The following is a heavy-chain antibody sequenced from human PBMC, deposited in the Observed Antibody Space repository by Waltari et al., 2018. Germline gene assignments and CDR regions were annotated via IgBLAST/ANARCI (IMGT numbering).Heavy chain of an antibody. CDR1: GYTFTSYG. D-gene: IGHD3-22*01. CDR2: ISAYNGNT. V-gene: IGHV1-18*01. CDR3: ARAYYYDSSGSTPDAFDI. Sequence: QVQLVQSGAEVKKPGASVKVSCKASGYTFTSYGISWVRQAPGQGLEWMGWISAYNGNTKYAQKLQGRVTMTTDTSTSTAYMELRSLRSDDTAVYYCARAYYYDSSGSTPDAFDIWGQGTMVTVSS. J-gene: IGHJ3*02.